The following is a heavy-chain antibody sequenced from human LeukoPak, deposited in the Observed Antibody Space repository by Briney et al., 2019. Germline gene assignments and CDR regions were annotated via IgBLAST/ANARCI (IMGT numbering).Heavy chain of an antibody. CDR2: IIPIFGTA. CDR1: GGTFSSYA. Sequence: SVKVSCKASGGTFSSYAISWVRQAPGQGLEWMGGIIPIFGTANYAQKFQGRVTITADKSTSTAYMELSSLRSEDTAVYYCARGALLWFGAKMEYYFDYWGQGTPLTVSS. V-gene: IGHV1-69*06. D-gene: IGHD3-10*01. CDR3: ARGALLWFGAKMEYYFDY. J-gene: IGHJ4*02.